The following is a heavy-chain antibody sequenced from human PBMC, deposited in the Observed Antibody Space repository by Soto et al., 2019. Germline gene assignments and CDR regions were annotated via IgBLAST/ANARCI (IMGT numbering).Heavy chain of an antibody. CDR1: GYSFTSYC. V-gene: IGHV5-51*01. J-gene: IGHJ6*03. Sequence: GESLKISCKGSGYSFTSYCIGWVRQMPGKGLEWMGTIYPGDSDTRYSPSFQGQVTISADKSISTAYLLWSSLKASDTTMYYCARLSDCDFWSGYYTPFSSYYYMTSGAKGPRSPSP. CDR2: IYPGDSDT. CDR3: ARLSDCDFWSGYYTPFSSYYYMTS. D-gene: IGHD3-3*01.